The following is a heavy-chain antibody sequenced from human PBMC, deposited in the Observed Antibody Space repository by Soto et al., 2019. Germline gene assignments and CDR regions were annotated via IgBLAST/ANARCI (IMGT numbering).Heavy chain of an antibody. D-gene: IGHD6-13*01. CDR3: ARESRSWYGSIWDY. CDR1: GGSISSYY. Sequence: PSETLSLTCTVSGGSISSYYWSWIRQPPGKGLEWIGYIYFSGGTNYNPSLKSRVTISVDTSKNQFSLKLSSVTAADTAVYYCARESRSWYGSIWDYWSQGTLVTVSS. J-gene: IGHJ4*02. V-gene: IGHV4-59*12. CDR2: IYFSGGT.